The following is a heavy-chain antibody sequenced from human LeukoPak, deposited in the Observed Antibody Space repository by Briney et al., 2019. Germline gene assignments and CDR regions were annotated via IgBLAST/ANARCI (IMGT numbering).Heavy chain of an antibody. J-gene: IGHJ3*02. CDR2: IWSDGINR. CDR3: VKERSPFDAFDI. CDR1: GFTFSNYG. V-gene: IGHV3-33*06. Sequence: GGSLRLSCAASGFTFSNYGMHWVRQAPGKGLEWVAVIWSDGINRYYVDSVKGRFTFSRDNSKNTLSLQMNSLRAEDTALYYCVKERSPFDAFDIWGQGTMVTVSS.